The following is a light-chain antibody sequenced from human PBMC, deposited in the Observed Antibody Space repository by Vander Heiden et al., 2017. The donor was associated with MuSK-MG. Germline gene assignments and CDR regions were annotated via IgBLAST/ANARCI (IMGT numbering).Light chain of an antibody. CDR3: QQDNTYSRT. Sequence: DIQMTQSPSTLSASVGDRVTITCRASQSISSWLAWYQHKPGEAPKLLIYKASSLESGVPSRFSGSGSETEFTLTISSLQPDDFATYYCQQDNTYSRTFGQWTKVEIK. CDR1: QSISSW. CDR2: KAS. J-gene: IGKJ1*01. V-gene: IGKV1-5*03.